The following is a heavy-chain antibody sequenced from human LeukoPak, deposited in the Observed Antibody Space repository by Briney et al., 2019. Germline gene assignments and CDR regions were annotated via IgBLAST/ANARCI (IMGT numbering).Heavy chain of an antibody. D-gene: IGHD1-26*01. J-gene: IGHJ3*02. CDR2: ISGDGGST. V-gene: IGHV3-43*02. CDR1: GFTFDDYA. Sequence: GGSLRLSCAASGFTFDDYAMHWVRHAPGKGLEWVSLISGDGGSTYYADSVKGRFTISRDNSKNSLYLQMNSLRTEDTALYYCAKDFGGGSYYLCAFDIWGQGTMVTVSS. CDR3: AKDFGGGSYYLCAFDI.